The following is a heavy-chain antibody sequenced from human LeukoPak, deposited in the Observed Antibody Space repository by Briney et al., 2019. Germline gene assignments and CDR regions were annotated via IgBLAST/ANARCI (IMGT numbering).Heavy chain of an antibody. J-gene: IGHJ6*03. CDR1: GYTFTSYY. Sequence: ASVKVPCKASGYTFTSYYMHWVRQAPGQGLKWMGIINPSGGSTTYAQKFQGRVTMTRDTSTSTVYMELSSLRSEDTAVYYCARGYCSSTSCPYYYYYYMDVRGKGTTVTVSS. D-gene: IGHD2-2*01. CDR3: ARGYCSSTSCPYYYYYYMDV. CDR2: INPSGGST. V-gene: IGHV1-46*03.